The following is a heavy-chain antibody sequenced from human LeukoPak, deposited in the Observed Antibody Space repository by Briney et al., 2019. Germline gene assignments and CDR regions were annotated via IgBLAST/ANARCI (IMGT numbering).Heavy chain of an antibody. V-gene: IGHV3-53*01. D-gene: IGHD3-22*01. J-gene: IGHJ4*02. CDR3: ATSSGYPLFDY. CDR1: GFTFSSYW. CDR2: LYSGGST. Sequence: GGSLRLSCAASGFTFSSYWMHWVRQAPGKGLVWVSVLYSGGSTYYADSVKGRFTISRDNSKNTLYLQMNSLRAEDTAVYYCATSSGYPLFDYWGQGTLVTVSS.